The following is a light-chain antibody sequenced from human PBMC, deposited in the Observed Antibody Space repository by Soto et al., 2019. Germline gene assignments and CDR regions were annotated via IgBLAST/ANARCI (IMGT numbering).Light chain of an antibody. CDR1: SSDVGAYNY. Sequence: QSALTQPPSASGSPGQSVTISCTGTSSDVGAYNYVSWYQQHAGKAPKLVIYEVTKRPSGAPDRSSGSKSASTASLTVSGLQAEDEADYYCSSFASSNTWVFGGGTKLTVL. CDR3: SSFASSNTWV. J-gene: IGLJ3*02. CDR2: EVT. V-gene: IGLV2-8*01.